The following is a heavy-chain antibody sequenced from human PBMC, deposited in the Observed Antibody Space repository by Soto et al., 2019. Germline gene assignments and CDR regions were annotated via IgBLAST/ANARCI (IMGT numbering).Heavy chain of an antibody. CDR3: ARGDIVVVPAAMRPYGMDV. CDR1: GGTFSSYA. Sequence: SVKLTCKASGGTFSSYAISSVRQDPGQGLEWMGGIIPIFGTANYAQKFQGRVTITADESTSTAYMELSSLRSEDTAVYYCARGDIVVVPAAMRPYGMDVWGQGTTVTVSS. V-gene: IGHV1-69*13. D-gene: IGHD2-2*01. J-gene: IGHJ6*02. CDR2: IIPIFGTA.